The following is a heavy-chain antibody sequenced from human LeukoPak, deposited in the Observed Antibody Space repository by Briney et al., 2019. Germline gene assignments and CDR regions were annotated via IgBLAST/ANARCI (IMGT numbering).Heavy chain of an antibody. J-gene: IGHJ6*04. Sequence: SETLSLTCTVSGGSISSYYWSWIRQPPGKGLEWIGYIYYSGSTNYNPSLKSRVTISVDTSKNQFSLKLSSVTAADTAVYYCARGPDRGYYYYYGMDVWGKGTTVTVSS. CDR3: ARGPDRGYYYYYGMDV. V-gene: IGHV4-59*01. CDR2: IYYSGST. D-gene: IGHD3-10*01. CDR1: GGSISSYY.